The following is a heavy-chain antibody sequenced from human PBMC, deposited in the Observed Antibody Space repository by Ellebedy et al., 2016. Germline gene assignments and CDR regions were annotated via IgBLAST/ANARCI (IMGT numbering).Heavy chain of an antibody. V-gene: IGHV4-4*07. CDR3: ARARPAAGTYYFDY. D-gene: IGHD6-13*01. CDR2: IHTSGTT. Sequence: SETLSLXXTVSGGSISSYYWSWIRQPAGKGLECIGRIHTSGTTNYNPSLKSRVTMSVDTSKNQFSLKLSSVTAADTAMYYCARARPAAGTYYFDYWGQGTLVTVSS. J-gene: IGHJ4*02. CDR1: GGSISSYY.